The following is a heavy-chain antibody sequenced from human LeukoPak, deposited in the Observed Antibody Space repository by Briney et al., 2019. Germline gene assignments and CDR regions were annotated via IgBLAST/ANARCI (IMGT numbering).Heavy chain of an antibody. CDR1: GGSISSYY. CDR3: ARVRGIAVAGIGWANHDAFDI. J-gene: IGHJ3*02. D-gene: IGHD6-19*01. Sequence: SQTLSLTCTVSGGSISSYYWSWIRQPPGKGLEWIGYIYYSGSTNYNPSLKSRVTISVDTSKNQFSLKLSSVTAADTAVYYCARVRGIAVAGIGWANHDAFDIWGQGKMVTVSS. CDR2: IYYSGST. V-gene: IGHV4-59*01.